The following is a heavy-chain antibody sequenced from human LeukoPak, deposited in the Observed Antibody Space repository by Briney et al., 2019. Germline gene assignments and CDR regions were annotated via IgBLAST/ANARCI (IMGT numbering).Heavy chain of an antibody. J-gene: IGHJ6*03. CDR2: ISYDGSNK. V-gene: IGHV3-30*03. Sequence: GFLRLSCAASGFTFSSYGMHWVRQAPGKGLEWVAVISYDGSNKYYADSVKGRFTISRDNSKNTLYLQMNSLRAEDTAVYYCARQFVRGQLQRRYYYYMDVWGKGTTVTVSS. CDR1: GFTFSSYG. CDR3: ARQFVRGQLQRRYYYYMDV. D-gene: IGHD1-1*01.